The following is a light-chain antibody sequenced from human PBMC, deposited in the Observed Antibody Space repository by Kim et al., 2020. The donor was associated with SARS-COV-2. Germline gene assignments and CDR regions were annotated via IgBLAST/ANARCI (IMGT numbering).Light chain of an antibody. Sequence: EIVLTQSPVILSLSPGERATLSCRASQTFSASYLVWYQQNAGQAPRLLIYGVSKRATGIPDRFSGSGSGTDFTLTISRLEPEDFAVYYCHQYVISPYTFCQGTKLVI. CDR1: QTFSASY. V-gene: IGKV3-20*01. CDR3: HQYVISPYT. CDR2: GVS. J-gene: IGKJ2*01.